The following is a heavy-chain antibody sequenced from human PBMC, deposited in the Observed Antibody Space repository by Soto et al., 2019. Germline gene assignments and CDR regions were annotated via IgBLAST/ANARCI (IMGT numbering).Heavy chain of an antibody. CDR1: GGTFSSYA. J-gene: IGHJ6*02. Sequence: QVQLVQSGAEVKKPGSSVTVSCKASGGTFSSYAISWVRQAPGQGLEWMGSIIPFIGTANYAQKFQGRLTITGYESTSTAYMEPPSLRSEDTVVYYCARVVMTTIPESYYYGTDVWGQGTTVTSSS. D-gene: IGHD4-17*01. CDR3: ARVVMTTIPESYYYGTDV. CDR2: IIPFIGTA. V-gene: IGHV1-69*18.